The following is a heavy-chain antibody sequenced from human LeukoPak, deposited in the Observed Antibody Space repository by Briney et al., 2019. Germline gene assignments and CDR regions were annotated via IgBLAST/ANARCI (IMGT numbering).Heavy chain of an antibody. CDR3: AREGGVGASNFDY. D-gene: IGHD1-26*01. CDR2: ISYDGSNK. CDR1: GFTFSSYA. Sequence: GGSLRLSCAASGFTFSSYAMHWVRQAPGKGLEWVAVISYDGSNKYYADSVKGRFTISRDNSKNTLYLQMNSLRAEDTAVYYCAREGGVGASNFDYWGQGTLVTVSS. J-gene: IGHJ4*02. V-gene: IGHV3-30*04.